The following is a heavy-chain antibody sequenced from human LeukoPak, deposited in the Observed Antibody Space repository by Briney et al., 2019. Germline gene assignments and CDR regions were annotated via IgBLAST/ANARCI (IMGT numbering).Heavy chain of an antibody. V-gene: IGHV3-21*01. CDR1: GFTFSSYT. D-gene: IGHD3-9*01. CDR2: ISTSSGYM. Sequence: GGSLRLSCVASGFTFSSYTMNWVRQAPGKGLEWVSSISTSSGYMFHADSVKGRFTISRDNAKNSLYLQMNSLRAEDTAVYYCARGVGLRYLIAGVYFDLWGQGTLVTVSS. J-gene: IGHJ4*02. CDR3: ARGVGLRYLIAGVYFDL.